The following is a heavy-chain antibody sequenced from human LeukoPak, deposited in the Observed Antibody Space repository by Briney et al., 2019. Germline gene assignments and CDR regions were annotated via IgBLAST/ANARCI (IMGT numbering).Heavy chain of an antibody. D-gene: IGHD6-19*01. J-gene: IGHJ5*02. V-gene: IGHV1-46*01. CDR1: GYTFTSFY. CDR3: ARVPRAAVAGTLGH. CDR2: INPTGGST. Sequence: ASVKVSCKASGYTFTSFYMHWVRQAPGQGLEWMGRINPTGGSTTYAQKFQGRVTMTRDMSTTTVYMELSSLRSEDTAVYYCARVPRAAVAGTLGHWGQGTLVTVSS.